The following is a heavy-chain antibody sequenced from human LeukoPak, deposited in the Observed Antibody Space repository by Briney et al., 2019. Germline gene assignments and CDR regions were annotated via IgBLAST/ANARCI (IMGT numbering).Heavy chain of an antibody. Sequence: ASVTVSFKASGYTFTIYYMHWIRQAPGQGLEWMGIIKPSGVGTGYAQKFQGRVTMTSDTSTSTVYMDLSSLRSEDTAVYYCVREYPGGSFDCWGQGTLVTVSS. CDR1: GYTFTIYY. V-gene: IGHV1-46*01. CDR2: IKPSGVGT. D-gene: IGHD5-12*01. CDR3: VREYPGGSFDC. J-gene: IGHJ4*02.